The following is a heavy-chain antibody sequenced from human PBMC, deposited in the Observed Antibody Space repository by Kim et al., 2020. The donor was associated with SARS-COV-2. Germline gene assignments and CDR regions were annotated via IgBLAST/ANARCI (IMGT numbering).Heavy chain of an antibody. CDR2: INNIWNP. CDR3: GPGGMDV. V-gene: IGHV7-4-1*02. CDR1: EYTFTDYA. Sequence: ASVKVSCKASEYTFTDYAMNWVRQAPGQGLEWMGWINNIWNPTYAQGFTGRFVFSLDYSVSTAYLQISSLTAEDTAVYYCGPGGMDVWGQGTTVTVSS. J-gene: IGHJ6*02.